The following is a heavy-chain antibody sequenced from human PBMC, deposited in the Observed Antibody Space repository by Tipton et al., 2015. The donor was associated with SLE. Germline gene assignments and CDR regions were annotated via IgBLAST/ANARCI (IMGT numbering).Heavy chain of an antibody. CDR2: IYPGDSDT. V-gene: IGHV5-51*01. CDR3: ARHGIVGAPTYYYYGMDV. CDR1: GYSFTSYW. Sequence: QLVQSGAEVKKPGESLKISCKGSGYSFTSYWIGWVRQMPGKGLEWMGIIYPGDSDTRYSPSFQGQVTISADKSISTAYLQWSSLKASDTAMYYCARHGIVGAPTYYYYGMDVWGQVTTVTVSS. D-gene: IGHD1-26*01. J-gene: IGHJ6*02.